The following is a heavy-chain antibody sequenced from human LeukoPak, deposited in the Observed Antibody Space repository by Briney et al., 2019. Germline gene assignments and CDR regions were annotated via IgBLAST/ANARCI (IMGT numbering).Heavy chain of an antibody. CDR2: INQSGNT. V-gene: IGHV4-34*01. J-gene: IGHJ3*02. CDR3: TKSDGYGLIRI. CDR1: GGSFSGYY. Sequence: SETLSLTCASYGGSFSGYYWSWIRQPPGKGLEWIGEINQSGNTNYNPSLKSRVTISIDTSKNQFSLKVISMTAADTAVYYCTKSDGYGLIRICGRGTMVTVSS. D-gene: IGHD3-10*01.